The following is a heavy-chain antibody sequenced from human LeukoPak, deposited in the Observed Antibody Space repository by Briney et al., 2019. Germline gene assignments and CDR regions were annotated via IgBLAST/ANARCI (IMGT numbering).Heavy chain of an antibody. CDR1: GFTFSTYS. CDR3: ARKDYGGNAFSY. D-gene: IGHD4-23*01. J-gene: IGHJ4*02. Sequence: PGGSLRLSCAASGFTFSTYSMNWVRQAPGKGLEWVSFISSSSTYIYYADSVRGRFTISRDNAKISLYLQMNSLRAEDTAVYYCARKDYGGNAFSYWGQGTLVTVSS. CDR2: ISSSSTYI. V-gene: IGHV3-21*01.